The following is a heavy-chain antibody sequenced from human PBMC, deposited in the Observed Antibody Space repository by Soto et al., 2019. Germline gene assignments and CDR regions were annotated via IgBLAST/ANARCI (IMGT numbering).Heavy chain of an antibody. CDR1: GYTFTSYD. CDR3: ARGRSWLYYFDH. V-gene: IGHV1-8*01. CDR2: MNPNSGNT. Sequence: ASVKVSCKASGYTFTSYDINWVRQATGQGLEWMGWMNPNSGNTAYAQKFQGRVTMTRNTSISTAYMALSSLRSEDTAVDYCARGRSWLYYFDHWGQGTRVTVSS. D-gene: IGHD6-13*01. J-gene: IGHJ4*02.